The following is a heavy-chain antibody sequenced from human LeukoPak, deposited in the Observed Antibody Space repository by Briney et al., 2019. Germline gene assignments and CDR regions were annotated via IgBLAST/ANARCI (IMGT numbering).Heavy chain of an antibody. CDR3: ARAYNWNDVISFDY. D-gene: IGHD1-20*01. CDR1: GFTFSSYS. J-gene: IGHJ4*02. Sequence: GGSLRLSCAASGFTFSSYSMNWVRQAPGKGLEWVSSISSSSSYIYYADSVKGRFTISRDNAKNSLYPQMNSLRAEDTAVYYCARAYNWNDVISFDYWGQGTLVTVSS. V-gene: IGHV3-21*01. CDR2: ISSSSSYI.